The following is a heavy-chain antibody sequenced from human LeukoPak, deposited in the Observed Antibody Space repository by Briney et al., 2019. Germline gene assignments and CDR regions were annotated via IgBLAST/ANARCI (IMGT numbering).Heavy chain of an antibody. D-gene: IGHD6-19*01. CDR1: GYTFTSYG. Sequence: ALVKVSCKASGYTFTSYGISWVRQAPGQGLEWMGWISVYNGNTNYAQKLQGRVTMTTDTSTSTAYMELRSLRSDDTAVYYCARDRVSDSSGWHPLSDYYYMDVWGKGTTVTVSS. CDR3: ARDRVSDSSGWHPLSDYYYMDV. V-gene: IGHV1-18*01. CDR2: ISVYNGNT. J-gene: IGHJ6*03.